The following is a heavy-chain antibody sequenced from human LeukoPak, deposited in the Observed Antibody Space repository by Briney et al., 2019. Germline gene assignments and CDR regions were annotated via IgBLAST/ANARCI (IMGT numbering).Heavy chain of an antibody. CDR2: IIPIFGTA. CDR1: GGTFSSYA. V-gene: IGHV1-69*05. D-gene: IGHD3-22*01. Sequence: SVKVSCKASGGTFSSYAISWVRQAPGQGLEWMGGIIPIFGTANYAQKFQGRVTITTDESTSTAYMELSSLRSEDTAVYYCARRGRYYDSSGYYYYYFDYWGQGTLVTVSS. J-gene: IGHJ4*02. CDR3: ARRGRYYDSSGYYYYYFDY.